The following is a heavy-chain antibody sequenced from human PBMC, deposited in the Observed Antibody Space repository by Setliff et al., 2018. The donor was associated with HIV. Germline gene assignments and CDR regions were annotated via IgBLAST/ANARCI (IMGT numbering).Heavy chain of an antibody. V-gene: IGHV4-61*02. CDR1: GGSVSSGSYY. Sequence: SETLSLTCTVSGGSVSSGSYYWSWIRQPPGKGLEWIGRVSSRGDTNYNPSLKSRVTMSVDTSKNQFSLKLTSVTASDTAVYYCARAAAGNTGPFDLWGQGSPVTVSS. D-gene: IGHD4-17*01. J-gene: IGHJ4*02. CDR2: VSSRGDT. CDR3: ARAAAGNTGPFDL.